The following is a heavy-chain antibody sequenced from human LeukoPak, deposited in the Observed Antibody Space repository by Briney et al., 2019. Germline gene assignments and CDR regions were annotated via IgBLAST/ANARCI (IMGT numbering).Heavy chain of an antibody. CDR2: IIPIFGTA. Sequence: ASVKVSCKASGGTFSSYAISWVRQALGQGLEWMGRIIPIFGTANYAQKFQGRVTVTTDESTSTAYMKLSSLRSEDTAVYYCARDLTPAYGLVYYFDYWGQGTLVTVSS. V-gene: IGHV1-69*05. D-gene: IGHD3-10*01. CDR1: GGTFSSYA. J-gene: IGHJ4*02. CDR3: ARDLTPAYGLVYYFDY.